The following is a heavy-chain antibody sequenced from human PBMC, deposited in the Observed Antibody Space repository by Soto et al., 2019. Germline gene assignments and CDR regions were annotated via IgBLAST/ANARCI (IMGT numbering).Heavy chain of an antibody. CDR1: GFIFSSYA. Sequence: EVQLLESGGGLVQPGGSLRLSCAASGFIFSSYAMSWVRQAPGKGLEWVSAISGSGGSTYYADSVKGRFTISRDNSKNTLYLQMNSLRAEDTAVYYCAKDGEYYYDSSGYFLDIWGQGTMVTVSS. V-gene: IGHV3-23*01. CDR2: ISGSGGST. CDR3: AKDGEYYYDSSGYFLDI. D-gene: IGHD3-22*01. J-gene: IGHJ3*02.